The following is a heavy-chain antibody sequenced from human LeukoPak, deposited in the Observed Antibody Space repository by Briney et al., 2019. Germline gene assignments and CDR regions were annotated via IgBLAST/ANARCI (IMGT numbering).Heavy chain of an antibody. V-gene: IGHV3-66*01. CDR3: ARANGMDV. CDR2: IYSGGST. CDR1: GFTVSSNY. J-gene: IGHJ6*02. Sequence: AASGFTVSSNYMSWVRQAPGKGLECVSVIYSGGSTYYADSVKGRFTISRDNSKNTVYLQMNSLRAEDTAVYYCARANGMDVWGQGTTVTVSS.